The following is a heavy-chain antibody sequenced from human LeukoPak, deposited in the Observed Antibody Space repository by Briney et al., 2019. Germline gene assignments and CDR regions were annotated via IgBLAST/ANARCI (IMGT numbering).Heavy chain of an antibody. Sequence: GRSLRLSCAASGFTFSSYAMHWVRQAPGKGLGWVAVISYDGSNKYYADSVKGRFTISRDNSKNTLYLQMNSLRAEDTAVYYCARSRNYDFWSELDPWGQGTLVTVSS. D-gene: IGHD3-3*01. CDR2: ISYDGSNK. CDR1: GFTFSSYA. V-gene: IGHV3-30-3*01. J-gene: IGHJ5*02. CDR3: ARSRNYDFWSELDP.